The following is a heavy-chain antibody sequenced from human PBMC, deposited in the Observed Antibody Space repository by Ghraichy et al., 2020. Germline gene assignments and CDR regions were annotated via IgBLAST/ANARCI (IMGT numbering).Heavy chain of an antibody. D-gene: IGHD3-10*02. CDR3: ARFTLDELMLPGYYFNALDV. Sequence: SETLSLTCAISGDSVSSNSATWNWIRQSPSRGLEWLGRTYYTTKWHTDYVVSAKGRITINPDTSKNQFSLQLNSMTPEDTAVYYCARFTLDELMLPGYYFNALDVWGQGTPVIVSS. CDR2: TYYTTKWHT. V-gene: IGHV6-1*01. CDR1: GDSVSSNSAT. J-gene: IGHJ6*02.